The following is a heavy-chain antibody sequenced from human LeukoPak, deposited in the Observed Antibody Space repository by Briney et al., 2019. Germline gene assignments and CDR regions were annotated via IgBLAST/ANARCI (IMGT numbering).Heavy chain of an antibody. Sequence: KPSETLSLTCAVYGGSFSGYYMSWIRQAPGKGLEWVSYISSSGSTIYYADSVKGRFTISRDNAKKSMYLQMNSLRAEDTAVYYCARAPKGPGRDYYYYGMDVWGQGTTVTVAS. J-gene: IGHJ6*02. V-gene: IGHV3-11*01. CDR1: GGSFSGYY. CDR2: ISSSGSTI. CDR3: ARAPKGPGRDYYYYGMDV.